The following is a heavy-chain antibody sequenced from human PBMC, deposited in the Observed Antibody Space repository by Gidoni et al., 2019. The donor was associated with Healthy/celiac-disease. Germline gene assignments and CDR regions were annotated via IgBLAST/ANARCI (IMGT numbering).Heavy chain of an antibody. CDR2: VYPGDSDT. D-gene: IGHD6-19*01. CDR1: GYSFTNYW. CDR3: ARLIAVAPENDAFDI. V-gene: IGHV5-51*01. Sequence: VQLVQSGAEVKQPGESLKISCTGSGYSFTNYWIGWVRQMPGKGLEGMGIVYPGDSDTRYSPSVQGQVTISADKSISTAYLQWSSLKASDTAMYYCARLIAVAPENDAFDIWGQGTMVTVSS. J-gene: IGHJ3*02.